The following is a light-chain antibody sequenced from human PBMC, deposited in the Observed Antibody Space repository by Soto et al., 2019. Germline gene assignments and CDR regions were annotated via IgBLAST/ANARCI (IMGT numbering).Light chain of an antibody. J-gene: IGLJ1*01. Sequence: QSVLSQPPSVSGAPGQRITISCTGSSSNIGANYDVHWYRQVPGTAPKLLMSGDNNRPSGVADRFSGSKSGTSASLAITRHQAEDEADYYCQSYDSSLNRVFGTGTKLTVL. CDR1: SSNIGANYD. CDR2: GDN. V-gene: IGLV1-40*01. CDR3: QSYDSSLNRV.